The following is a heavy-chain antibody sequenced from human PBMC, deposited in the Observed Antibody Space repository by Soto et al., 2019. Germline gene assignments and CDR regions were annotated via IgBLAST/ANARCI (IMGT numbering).Heavy chain of an antibody. Sequence: ASVKVSCKASGYTFTSYGITWVRQAPGQGLEWMGWISAYNGNTNYAQKLQGRVTMTTDTSTSTAYMELRSLRSDDTAVYYCARGEVEYREFDYFDYWGQGTLVTVSS. CDR3: ARGEVEYREFDYFDY. V-gene: IGHV1-18*01. D-gene: IGHD6-6*01. CDR2: ISAYNGNT. J-gene: IGHJ4*02. CDR1: GYTFTSYG.